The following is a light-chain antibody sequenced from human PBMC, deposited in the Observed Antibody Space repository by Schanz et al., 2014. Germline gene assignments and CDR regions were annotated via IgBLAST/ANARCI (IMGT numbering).Light chain of an antibody. CDR3: CSYAGSYTWV. CDR2: EVT. Sequence: QSALTQPPSASGSPGQSVTISCTGTSSDIGGYNYVSWYQQHPGEAPKLMLYEVTKRPSGVPDRFSGSKSGNTASLTVSGLQAEDEAVYYCCSYAGSYTWVFGGGTKLTVL. J-gene: IGLJ3*02. CDR1: SSDIGGYNY. V-gene: IGLV2-8*01.